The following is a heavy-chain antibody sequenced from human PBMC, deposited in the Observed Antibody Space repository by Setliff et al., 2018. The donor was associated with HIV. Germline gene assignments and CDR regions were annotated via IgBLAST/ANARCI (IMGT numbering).Heavy chain of an antibody. CDR1: GGSIRDYY. D-gene: IGHD2-21*02. CDR2: IYSDGST. J-gene: IGHJ6*03. Sequence: SETLSLTCRVSGGSIRDYYWNWIRQPAGKGLEWIGRIYSDGSTNYNPSLKSRVTMSVDTSKNQFSLKLSSVTAADTAVYYCARGVLITKRVTQTGGYYYYTDVWGKGTTVTVSS. CDR3: ARGVLITKRVTQTGGYYYYTDV. V-gene: IGHV4-4*07.